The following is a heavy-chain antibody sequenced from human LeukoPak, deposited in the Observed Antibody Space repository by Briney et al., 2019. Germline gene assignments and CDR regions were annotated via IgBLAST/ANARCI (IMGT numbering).Heavy chain of an antibody. D-gene: IGHD3-22*01. CDR2: INPNSGGT. V-gene: IGHV1-2*02. J-gene: IGHJ4*02. Sequence: ASVKVSCKASGYTFTSYGISWVRQAPGQGLEWMGWINPNSGGTNYAQKFQGRVTMTRDTSISTAYMELSRLRSDDTAVYYCAMGARITMIFPDYWGQGTLVTVSS. CDR3: AMGARITMIFPDY. CDR1: GYTFTSYG.